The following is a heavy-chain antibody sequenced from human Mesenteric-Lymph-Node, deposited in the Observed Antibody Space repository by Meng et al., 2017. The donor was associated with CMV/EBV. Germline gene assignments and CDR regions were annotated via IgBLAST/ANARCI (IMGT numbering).Heavy chain of an antibody. CDR3: ARDFGLTTDSFDI. D-gene: IGHD3/OR15-3a*01. J-gene: IGHJ3*02. Sequence: ASVKVSCKASGYTFTAFYMHWVRQAPGQGLEWMGWINPSSGDTNYAQNFQGRVTMTRDTSISTAYMELSRLRSDDTAVYYCARDFGLTTDSFDIWGQGTMVTVSS. CDR2: INPSSGDT. V-gene: IGHV1-2*02. CDR1: GYTFTAFY.